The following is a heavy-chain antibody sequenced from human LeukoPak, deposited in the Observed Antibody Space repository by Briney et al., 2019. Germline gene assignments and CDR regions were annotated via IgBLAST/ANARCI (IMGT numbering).Heavy chain of an antibody. V-gene: IGHV3-7*01. J-gene: IGHJ4*02. Sequence: GGSLRLSCATSGFPFSAHWMSWVREAPGKGLEWVANIEKDGSDIHYADSVRGRFTICRDNTQTSQWLQMNSLRVEDAAIYYCATNTDYRLDYRGQGILVTVSS. CDR1: GFPFSAHW. CDR3: ATNTDYRLDY. D-gene: IGHD3-16*01. CDR2: IEKDGSDI.